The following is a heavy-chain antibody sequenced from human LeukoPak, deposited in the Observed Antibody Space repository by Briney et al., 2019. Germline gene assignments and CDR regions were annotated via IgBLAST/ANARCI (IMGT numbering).Heavy chain of an antibody. CDR1: GYSFTSYW. D-gene: IGHD6-19*01. J-gene: IGHJ4*02. CDR2: IYPGDSDS. CDR3: ARQVAYTSGRTFDF. Sequence: GESLKVSCKGSGYSFTSYWIGWVRQMPGIGLEWMGIIYPGDSDSRYSPSFQGQVTISADKSISTAYLQWSSLKASDTAMYYCARQVAYTSGRTFDFWGQGTLVTVSS. V-gene: IGHV5-51*01.